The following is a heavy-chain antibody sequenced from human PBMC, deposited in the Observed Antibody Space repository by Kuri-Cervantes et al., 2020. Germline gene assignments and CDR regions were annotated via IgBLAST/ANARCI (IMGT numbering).Heavy chain of an antibody. J-gene: IGHJ4*02. Sequence: SGPTLVKPTQTLTLTCTFSGFSLSTSGVGVGWIRQPPGKALEWLALIYWDDDKRYSPSLKSRLTITKDTSKNQVVLTMTNMDPVDTATYYCARQPLMVRGVITTHLDYWGQGTLVTVSS. CDR1: GFSLSTSGVG. D-gene: IGHD3-10*01. CDR2: IYWDDDK. CDR3: ARQPLMVRGVITTHLDY. V-gene: IGHV2-5*02.